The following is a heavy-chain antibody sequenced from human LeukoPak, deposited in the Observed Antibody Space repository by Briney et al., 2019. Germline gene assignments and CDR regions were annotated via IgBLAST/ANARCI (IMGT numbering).Heavy chain of an antibody. CDR2: ISSSSTYI. CDR3: AREPTAMIL. J-gene: IGHJ4*02. Sequence: GGSLRLSCAASGFTFSDYYMSWIRQAPGKGLEWVSSISSSSTYIYYADSVKGRFTISRDNAKNSLYLQMNSLRVEDTAVYYCAREPTAMILWGQGTLVTVSS. CDR1: GFTFSDYY. V-gene: IGHV3-11*06. D-gene: IGHD5-18*01.